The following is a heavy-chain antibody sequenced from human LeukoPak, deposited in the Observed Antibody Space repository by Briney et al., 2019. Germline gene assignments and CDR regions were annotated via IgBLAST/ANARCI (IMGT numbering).Heavy chain of an antibody. V-gene: IGHV3-74*01. CDR1: GFTFSSYW. CDR2: INTDGATT. D-gene: IGHD5-18*01. Sequence: PGGSLRLSCAASGFTFSSYWMHWVRQVPGKGLVWLSRINTDGATTNYADFVKGRFTISRDNAKNTVYLQMNSLRAEDTAVYYCASADYTYGVDFWGQRTLVTVSS. J-gene: IGHJ4*02. CDR3: ASADYTYGVDF.